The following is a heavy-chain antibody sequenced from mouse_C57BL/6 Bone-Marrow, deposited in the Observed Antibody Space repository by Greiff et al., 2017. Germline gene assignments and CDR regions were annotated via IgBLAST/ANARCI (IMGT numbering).Heavy chain of an antibody. D-gene: IGHD2-4*01. CDR3: VRQRLRYWYFDV. CDR1: GFSFNTYA. CDR2: IRSKSNNYAT. V-gene: IGHV10-1*01. J-gene: IGHJ1*03. Sequence: EADGGLVQPKGSLKLSCAASGFSFNTYAMNWVRQAPGKGLEWVARIRSKSNNYATYYADSVKDRFTISRDDSESMLYLQMNNLKTEDTAMYYCVRQRLRYWYFDVWGTGTTVTVSS.